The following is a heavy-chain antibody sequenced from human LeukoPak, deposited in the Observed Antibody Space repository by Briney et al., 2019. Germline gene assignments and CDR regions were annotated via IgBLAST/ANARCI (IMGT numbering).Heavy chain of an antibody. CDR1: GFTFDDYA. V-gene: IGHV3-43D*04. J-gene: IGHJ6*04. CDR2: ISWDGGST. Sequence: GGSLRLSCAASGFTFDDYAMHWVRQAPGKGLEWVSLISWDGGSTYYADSVKGRFTISRDNSKNSLYLQMNSLRAEDTALYYCAKALSKAYYDYVWGSYLGYYYYGMDVWGKGTTVTVSS. CDR3: AKALSKAYYDYVWGSYLGYYYYGMDV. D-gene: IGHD3-16*02.